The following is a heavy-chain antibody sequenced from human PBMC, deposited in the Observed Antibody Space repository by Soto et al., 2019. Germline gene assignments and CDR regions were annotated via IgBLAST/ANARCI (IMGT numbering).Heavy chain of an antibody. J-gene: IGHJ4*02. Sequence: SVKVSCKASGFTFTSSAVQWVRQARGQRLEWIGWIVVGSGNTNYAQKFQERVTITRDMSTSTAYMELSSLRSEDTAVYYCAADSSGWFYRFDYWGQGTLVPVSS. D-gene: IGHD6-19*01. CDR1: GFTFTSSA. CDR2: IVVGSGNT. CDR3: AADSSGWFYRFDY. V-gene: IGHV1-58*01.